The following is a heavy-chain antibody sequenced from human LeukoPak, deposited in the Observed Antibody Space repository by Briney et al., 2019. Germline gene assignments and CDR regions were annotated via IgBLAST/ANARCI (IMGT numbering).Heavy chain of an antibody. V-gene: IGHV1-46*01. CDR2: INPSGGST. D-gene: IGHD3-22*01. Sequence: GASVKVSSKASGYTFTSYYMYCVRQAPGQRLECMGIINPSGGSTSYAQKFQGRVTMTRDTSTSTVYLELSSLRSEDTAVYFCARDPDPADDSSAYCFDYWGQGTLVTVSS. CDR1: GYTFTSYY. J-gene: IGHJ4*02. CDR3: ARDPDPADDSSAYCFDY.